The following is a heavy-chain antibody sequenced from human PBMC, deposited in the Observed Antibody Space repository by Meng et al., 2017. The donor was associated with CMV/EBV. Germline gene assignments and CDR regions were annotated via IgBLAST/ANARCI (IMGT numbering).Heavy chain of an antibody. CDR1: GGSFSGYY. CDR2: INHSGST. J-gene: IGHJ4*02. V-gene: IGHV4-34*01. D-gene: IGHD2-2*01. CDR3: ARGYCSSTSCPNYFDY. Sequence: GSLRLSCAVYGGSFSGYYWSLIRQPPGKGLEWIGEINHSGSTNYNPSLKSRVTISVDTSKNQFSLKLSSVTAADTAVYYCARGYCSSTSCPNYFDYWGQGTLDTVSS.